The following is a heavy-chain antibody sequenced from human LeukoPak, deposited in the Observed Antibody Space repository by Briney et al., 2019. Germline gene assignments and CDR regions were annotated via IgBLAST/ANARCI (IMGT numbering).Heavy chain of an antibody. CDR2: INHSGST. D-gene: IGHD3-22*01. V-gene: IGHV4-39*01. CDR1: GGSISSSSYY. J-gene: IGHJ4*02. Sequence: SETLSLTCTVSGGSISSSSYYWGWIRQPPGKGLEWIGEINHSGSTNYNPSLKSRVTISVDTSKNQFSLKLNSVTAADTAVYYCARQDYDSSGYYRTKRPLYYFDYWGQGNLVTVSS. CDR3: ARQDYDSSGYYRTKRPLYYFDY.